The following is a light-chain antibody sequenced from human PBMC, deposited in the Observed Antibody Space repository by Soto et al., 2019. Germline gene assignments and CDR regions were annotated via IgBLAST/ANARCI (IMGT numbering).Light chain of an antibody. CDR3: SSYTSSNTLI. J-gene: IGLJ2*01. CDR1: SSDVGGYNY. Sequence: QSALTQPASVSGSPGQSITISCTGTSSDVGGYNYVSWYQQHPGKAPKLMIYEVINRPSGVSNRFSGSKSGNTASLTISGLQAEDEADYYCSSYTSSNTLIFGGGTKVTVL. V-gene: IGLV2-14*01. CDR2: EVI.